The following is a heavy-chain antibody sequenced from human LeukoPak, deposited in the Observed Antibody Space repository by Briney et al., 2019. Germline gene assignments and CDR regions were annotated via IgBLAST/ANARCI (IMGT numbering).Heavy chain of an antibody. J-gene: IGHJ5*02. CDR1: GGSFSGYY. V-gene: IGHV4-34*01. D-gene: IGHD5-18*01. Sequence: SETLSLTCAVYGGSFSGYYWSWIRQPPGKGLEWIGEINHSGSTNYNPSLKSRVTISVDTSKNQFSLKLSSVTAADTAVYYCAREWGGYSYGLWSDPWGQGTLVTVSS. CDR2: INHSGST. CDR3: AREWGGYSYGLWSDP.